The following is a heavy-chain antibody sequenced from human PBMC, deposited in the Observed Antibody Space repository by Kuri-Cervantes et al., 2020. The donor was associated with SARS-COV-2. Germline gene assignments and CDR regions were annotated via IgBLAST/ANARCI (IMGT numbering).Heavy chain of an antibody. V-gene: IGHV3-21*01. Sequence: GGSLRLSCAVYGGSFSGFYWSWIRQAPGKGLEWVSSISSSSSYIYYVDSVKGRFTISRDNAKNSLYLQMNSLRAEDTAVYYCARDSSPTHSAGPAAIGCWGQGTLVTVSS. CDR1: GGSFSGFY. CDR3: ARDSSPTHSAGPAAIGC. CDR2: ISSSSSYI. J-gene: IGHJ4*02. D-gene: IGHD2-2*01.